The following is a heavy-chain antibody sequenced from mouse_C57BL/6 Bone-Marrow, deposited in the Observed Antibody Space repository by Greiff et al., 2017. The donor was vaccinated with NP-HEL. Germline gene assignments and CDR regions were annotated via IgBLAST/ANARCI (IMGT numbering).Heavy chain of an antibody. Sequence: EVKSVESGGGLVKPGGSLKLSCAASGFTFSDYGMHWVRQAPGKGLEWVAYISSGSSTIYYAATVKGRFTISRDTAKNTLFLQMTSLRSEDTAMYYCARRYRRLYYYAMDYWGQGTSVTVSS. CDR1: GFTFSDYG. CDR2: ISSGSSTI. J-gene: IGHJ4*01. CDR3: ARRYRRLYYYAMDY. D-gene: IGHD2-12*01. V-gene: IGHV5-17*01.